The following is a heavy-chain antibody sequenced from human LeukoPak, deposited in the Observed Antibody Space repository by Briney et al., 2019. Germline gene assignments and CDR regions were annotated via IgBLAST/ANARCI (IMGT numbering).Heavy chain of an antibody. V-gene: IGHV3-73*01. CDR2: IRSKANSYAT. J-gene: IGHJ4*02. D-gene: IGHD6-13*01. Sequence: GGSLRLSCAASGFTFSGSAMHWVRQASGKGLEWVGRIRSKANSYATAYAASVKGRFTISRDDSKNTAYLQMNSLKTEDTAVYYCTTIAAAGLVDYWGQGTLVTVSS. CDR1: GFTFSGSA. CDR3: TTIAAAGLVDY.